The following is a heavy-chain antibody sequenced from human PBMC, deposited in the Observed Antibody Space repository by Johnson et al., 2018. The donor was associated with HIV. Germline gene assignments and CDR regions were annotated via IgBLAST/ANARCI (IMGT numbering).Heavy chain of an antibody. D-gene: IGHD1-1*01. Sequence: VQLVESGGGLVQPGRSLRLSCAASGFTFDDYAMHWVRQAPGKGLEWVSGISWNSGSIGYADSVKGRFTISRDNAKNSLYLQMNSLRAEDTALYYCARATTPHDAFDIWG. J-gene: IGHJ3*02. CDR3: ARATTPHDAFDI. CDR2: ISWNSGSI. V-gene: IGHV3-9*01. CDR1: GFTFDDYA.